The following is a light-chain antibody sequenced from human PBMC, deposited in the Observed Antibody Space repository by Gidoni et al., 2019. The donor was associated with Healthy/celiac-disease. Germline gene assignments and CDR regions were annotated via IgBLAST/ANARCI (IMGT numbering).Light chain of an antibody. J-gene: IGKJ3*01. Sequence: DIQMTQSPSSLSASVGDRVTITCRASQSISSYLNWYQQKPGKAPKLLIYAASSLQRGVPSRFSGSGSGTDFTLTISSLQPEDFATYYCQQSYSTPLFGPGTKVEIK. CDR1: QSISSY. V-gene: IGKV1-39*01. CDR3: QQSYSTPL. CDR2: AAS.